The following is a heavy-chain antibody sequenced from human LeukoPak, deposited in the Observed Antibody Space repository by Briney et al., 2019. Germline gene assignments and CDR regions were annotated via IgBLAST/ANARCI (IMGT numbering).Heavy chain of an antibody. CDR1: GGTFSSYA. D-gene: IGHD5-18*01. Sequence: GSSVKVSCKAYGGTFSSYAISWVRQAPGQGLEWMGRIIPILGIANYAQKFQGRVTITADKSTSTAYMELSSLRSEDTAVYYCARDTAMDKGFDYWGQGTLVTVSS. J-gene: IGHJ4*02. CDR2: IIPILGIA. CDR3: ARDTAMDKGFDY. V-gene: IGHV1-69*04.